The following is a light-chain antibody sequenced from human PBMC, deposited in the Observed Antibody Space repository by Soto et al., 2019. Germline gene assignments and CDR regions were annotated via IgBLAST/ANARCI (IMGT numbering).Light chain of an antibody. CDR1: SSNIGGNS. CDR3: GSWDSSLSAYV. CDR2: DDN. J-gene: IGLJ1*01. Sequence: QSVLTQPPSVSAAPGQKVTISCSGSSSNIGGNSVSWYQQPPGTAPKLLIYDDNKRPSGIADRFSGSKSGTSATLGITGFQTGDEADYYCGSWDSSLSAYVFGTGTKV. V-gene: IGLV1-51*01.